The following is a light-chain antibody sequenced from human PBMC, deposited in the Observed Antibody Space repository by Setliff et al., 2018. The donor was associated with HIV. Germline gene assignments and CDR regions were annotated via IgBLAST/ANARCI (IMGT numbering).Light chain of an antibody. J-gene: IGLJ1*01. CDR2: QAS. Sequence: ALTQPASVSGSPGQSITISCTGTSNDVGRYDLVSWYQQHPARAPKLIIYQASKRPSGVSNRFSGSKSGNTASLTISGLQAEDEADYYCCSSTGSNTYVFGTGTKVTVL. V-gene: IGLV2-23*01. CDR1: SNDVGRYDL. CDR3: CSSTGSNTYV.